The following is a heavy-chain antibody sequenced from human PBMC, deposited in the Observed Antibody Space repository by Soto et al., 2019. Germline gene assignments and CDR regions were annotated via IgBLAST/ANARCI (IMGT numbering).Heavy chain of an antibody. D-gene: IGHD6-25*01. CDR2: ISSSGSTI. V-gene: IGHV3-11*01. CDR1: GFTFSDYY. J-gene: IGHJ6*03. CDR3: ARAVAAGGYYYYSYYNMDV. Sequence: QVQLVESGGGLVKPGGSLRLSCAASGFTFSDYYMSWIRQAPGKGLEWVSYISSSGSTIYYADSVKGRFTISRDNAKTSLYLHLNSLRAADTAGYYCARAVAAGGYYYYSYYNMDVWGKGTTVTGSS.